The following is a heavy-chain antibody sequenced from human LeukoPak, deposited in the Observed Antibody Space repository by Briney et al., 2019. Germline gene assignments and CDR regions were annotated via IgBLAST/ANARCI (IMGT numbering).Heavy chain of an antibody. Sequence: GGSLRLSCAASGFTFSNAYMNWVRQAPGKGLEWVGRIKSKTDGGTTDYAAPVKGRFTISRDDSKNTLYLQMNSLKTEDTAVYYCSTTYYYDSSEGYWGQGTLVTVSS. J-gene: IGHJ4*02. V-gene: IGHV3-15*07. D-gene: IGHD3-22*01. CDR1: GFTFSNAY. CDR2: IKSKTDGGTT. CDR3: STTYYYDSSEGY.